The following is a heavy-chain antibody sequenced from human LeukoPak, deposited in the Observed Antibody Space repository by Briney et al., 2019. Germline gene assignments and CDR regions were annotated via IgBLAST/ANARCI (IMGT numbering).Heavy chain of an antibody. CDR3: ASQPAAADVDD. D-gene: IGHD2-2*01. Sequence: PGESLRLSCATYGFTFSNFWMTWVRQAPGKGLEWVANIKQDGSEKNYVESVKGRFTISRDNAKNSLYLQMNGLRAEVTAVYYCASQPAAADVDDGGQGTLVTVSS. J-gene: IGHJ4*02. V-gene: IGHV3-7*03. CDR1: GFTFSNFW. CDR2: IKQDGSEK.